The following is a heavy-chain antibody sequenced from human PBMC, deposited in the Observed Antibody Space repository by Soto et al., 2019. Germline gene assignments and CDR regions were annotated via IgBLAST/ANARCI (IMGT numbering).Heavy chain of an antibody. CDR1: GGSISSGGYF. D-gene: IGHD5-12*01. Sequence: QLQLQESGSGLVKPSQTLSLTCAVSGGSISSGGYFWSWIRQPPGKGLEWIGYIYHSGSTYYNPSLKSRVTISVDRAKNQFSLTLSSVAAADTAVYYCLGGYGTSDDYWGQGTLVTVSS. J-gene: IGHJ4*02. CDR2: IYHSGST. V-gene: IGHV4-30-2*01. CDR3: LGGYGTSDDY.